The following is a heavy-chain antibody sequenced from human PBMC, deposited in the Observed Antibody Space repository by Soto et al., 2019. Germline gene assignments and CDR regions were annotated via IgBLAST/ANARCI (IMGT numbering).Heavy chain of an antibody. V-gene: IGHV5-51*01. Sequence: PGESLKISCKGSGYTFTTYWIGWVRQMPGKGLEWMGIIYPGDSDTRYSPSFQGQVTISADKSIDTAYLQWSSLTASDTAIYYCARQMRQFLVKDVFDVWGQGTMVTVSS. D-gene: IGHD3-3*01. J-gene: IGHJ3*01. CDR3: ARQMRQFLVKDVFDV. CDR2: IYPGDSDT. CDR1: GYTFTTYW.